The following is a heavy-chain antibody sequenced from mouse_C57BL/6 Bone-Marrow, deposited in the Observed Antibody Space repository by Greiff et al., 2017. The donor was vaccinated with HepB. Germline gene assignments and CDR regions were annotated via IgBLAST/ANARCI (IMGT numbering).Heavy chain of an antibody. J-gene: IGHJ3*01. CDR3: VRHGGTFEFAY. D-gene: IGHD3-3*01. CDR2: IRSKSNNYAT. Sequence: EVHLVESGGGLVQPKGSLKLSCAASGFSFNTYAMNWVRQAPGKGLEWVARIRSKSNNYATYYADSVKDRFTISRDDSESMLYLQMNNLKTEDTAMYYCVRHGGTFEFAYWGQGTLVTVSA. V-gene: IGHV10-1*01. CDR1: GFSFNTYA.